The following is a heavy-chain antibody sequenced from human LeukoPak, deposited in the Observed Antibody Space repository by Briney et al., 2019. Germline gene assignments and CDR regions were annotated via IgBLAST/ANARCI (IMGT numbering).Heavy chain of an antibody. Sequence: ASVTVSCKASGYTFTTNGVSWVRQAPGQGLEWLAWISPYDGDTNYTPDLQGRVTLSTDTSTSTAYMELTSLRSDDTAVYYCARLRGGIYSSRDAFDIGGQGTMVTVS. CDR2: ISPYDGDT. D-gene: IGHD2-2*01. J-gene: IGHJ3*02. CDR3: ARLRGGIYSSRDAFDI. V-gene: IGHV1-18*04. CDR1: GYTFTTNG.